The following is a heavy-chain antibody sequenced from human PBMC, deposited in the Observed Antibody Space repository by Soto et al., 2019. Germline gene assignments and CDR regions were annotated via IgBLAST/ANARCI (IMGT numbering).Heavy chain of an antibody. CDR3: ARVPVAGTILSRAFDI. V-gene: IGHV1-69*06. CDR1: GGTFSSYA. Sequence: GASVKVFCKASGGTFSSYAISWVRQAPGQGLEWMGGIIPIFGTANYAQKFQGRVTITADKSTSTAYMELSSLRSEDTAVYYCARVPVAGTILSRAFDIWGQGTMVTVSS. D-gene: IGHD6-19*01. J-gene: IGHJ3*02. CDR2: IIPIFGTA.